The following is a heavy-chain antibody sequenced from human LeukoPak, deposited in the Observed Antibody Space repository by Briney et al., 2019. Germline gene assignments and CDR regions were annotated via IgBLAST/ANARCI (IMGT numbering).Heavy chain of an antibody. D-gene: IGHD1-1*01. Sequence: GGSLRLSCAASGFTVGSNYMGWVRQAPGKGLEYVSVIYSGGNTYYAGSVKGRFTISRDNSKNTVYLQMNSLRAEDTAVFYCARLVATTGRLYFDYWGQGTLVTVSS. CDR1: GFTVGSNY. V-gene: IGHV3-53*01. J-gene: IGHJ4*02. CDR3: ARLVATTGRLYFDY. CDR2: IYSGGNT.